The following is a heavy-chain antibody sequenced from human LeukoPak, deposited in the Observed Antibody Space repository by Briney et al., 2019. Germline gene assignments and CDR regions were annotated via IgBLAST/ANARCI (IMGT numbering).Heavy chain of an antibody. CDR2: INPNGGGT. CDR1: GYNFPAYF. Sequence: ASVKVSCKAAGYNFPAYFMHSVRQAPGQGVECMGRINPNGGGTNYAQKFQGRVTMASDTSISTAYMELYSLMSDDTAVYYCVRVGFTTSWPNFDYWGQGTLVTVSS. V-gene: IGHV1-2*06. D-gene: IGHD2-2*01. J-gene: IGHJ4*02. CDR3: VRVGFTTSWPNFDY.